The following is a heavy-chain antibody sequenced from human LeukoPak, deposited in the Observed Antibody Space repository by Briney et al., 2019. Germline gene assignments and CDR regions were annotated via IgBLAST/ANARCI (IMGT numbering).Heavy chain of an antibody. CDR3: ARDKCSGGSCYADY. Sequence: SQTLTLTCTVSGCSISSDSYYWSWIRQAGGKGLECIGRIYTSGSTNYNPALKSRVNISVDTSKNQFSLKLSSVTAGDTAVYYCARDKCSGGSCYADYWGQATLVSVSS. CDR1: GCSISSDSYY. D-gene: IGHD2-15*01. J-gene: IGHJ4*02. V-gene: IGHV4-61*02. CDR2: IYTSGST.